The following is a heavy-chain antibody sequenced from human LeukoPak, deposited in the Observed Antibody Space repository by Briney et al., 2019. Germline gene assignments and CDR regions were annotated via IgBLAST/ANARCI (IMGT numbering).Heavy chain of an antibody. J-gene: IGHJ6*03. Sequence: SETLSLTCAVYGGSFSGYYWSWIRQPPGKGLEWLGEINHSGSTNYNPSLKSRLTISVDTSKNQFSLKLSSVTAAGTAVYYCARGGTSITIFGVVAHYYYMDVWGKGTTVTVSS. CDR3: ARGGTSITIFGVVAHYYYMDV. CDR1: GGSFSGYY. D-gene: IGHD3-3*01. V-gene: IGHV4-34*01. CDR2: INHSGST.